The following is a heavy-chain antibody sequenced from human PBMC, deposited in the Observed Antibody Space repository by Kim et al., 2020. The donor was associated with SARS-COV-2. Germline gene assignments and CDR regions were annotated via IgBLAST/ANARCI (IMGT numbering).Heavy chain of an antibody. J-gene: IGHJ4*02. V-gene: IGHV5-51*01. CDR1: GYSFTSYW. Sequence: GESLKISCKGSGYSFTSYWIGWVRQMPGKGLEWMGIIYPGDSDTRYSPSFQGQVTISADKSISTAYLQWSSLKASDTAMYYCARLGEVVRTDYGGNSIYFDYWGQGTLVTVSS. CDR3: ARLGEVVRTDYGGNSIYFDY. D-gene: IGHD4-17*01. CDR2: IYPGDSDT.